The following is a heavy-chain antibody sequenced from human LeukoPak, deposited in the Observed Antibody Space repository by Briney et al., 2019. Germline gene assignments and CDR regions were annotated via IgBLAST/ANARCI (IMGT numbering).Heavy chain of an antibody. J-gene: IGHJ6*02. CDR1: GGSISSSSYY. CDR2: IHYSGST. Sequence: ASETLSLTCTVSGGSISSSSYYWGWIRQPPGKGLEWIGSIHYSGSTYYNPSLKSRVTISVDTSKNQFSLKLSSVTAADTAVYYCARAPGGWYGTTYYYYGMDVWGQGTTVTVSS. CDR3: ARAPGGWYGTTYYYYGMDV. D-gene: IGHD6-19*01. V-gene: IGHV4-39*01.